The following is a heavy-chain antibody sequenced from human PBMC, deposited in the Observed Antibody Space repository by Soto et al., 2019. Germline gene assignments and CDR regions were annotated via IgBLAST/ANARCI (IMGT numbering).Heavy chain of an antibody. CDR1: GYTFTSYG. D-gene: IGHD1-1*01. CDR2: ISAYNGNT. J-gene: IGHJ4*02. Sequence: ASVKVSCKASGYTFTSYGINWVRQAPGQGLEWMGWISAYNGNTNYAQKFQGRVTMTTDTSTSTAYMELRSLRSDDTAVFYCARDGITTAGLFFDYWGQGTLVTSPQ. CDR3: ARDGITTAGLFFDY. V-gene: IGHV1-18*01.